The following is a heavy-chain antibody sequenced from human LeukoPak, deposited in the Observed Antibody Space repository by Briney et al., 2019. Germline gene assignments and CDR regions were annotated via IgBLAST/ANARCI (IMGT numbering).Heavy chain of an antibody. J-gene: IGHJ3*02. D-gene: IGHD1-26*01. CDR2: IYPGDSDT. V-gene: IGHV5-51*01. CDR1: GYTFISNW. CDR3: ARHRVGIYSRNHAFDI. Sequence: GESLKISCKASGYTFISNWIGWVRQMPRKGLEWMGLIYPGDSDTRYSPSFQGQVTISADKSSSTAYLQWSSLKASDTAMYYCARHRVGIYSRNHAFDIWGQGTMVTVSS.